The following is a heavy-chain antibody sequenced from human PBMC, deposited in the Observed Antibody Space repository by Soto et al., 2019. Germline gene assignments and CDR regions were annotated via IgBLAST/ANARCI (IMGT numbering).Heavy chain of an antibody. V-gene: IGHV1-2*02. CDR2: INPNSGDI. CDR1: GYTFNGYY. D-gene: IGHD2-2*01. Sequence: QVQLVQSGAEVKKPGASVKVSCKASGYTFNGYYLHWVRQAPGQGLEWMGWINPNSGDISFEQKFLGRVTMTRDTSITTSYMELSRLRSDDTAVYYCARGHCSRTSCYGSDYYYGLDVWGQGTTVTVSS. J-gene: IGHJ6*02. CDR3: ARGHCSRTSCYGSDYYYGLDV.